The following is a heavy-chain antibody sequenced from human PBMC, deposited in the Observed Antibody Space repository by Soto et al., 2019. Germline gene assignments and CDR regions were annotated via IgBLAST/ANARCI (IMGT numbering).Heavy chain of an antibody. D-gene: IGHD1-26*01. J-gene: IGHJ6*02. V-gene: IGHV3-23*01. CDR2: ISGGGGSP. Sequence: EVQLLESGGGLVQPGGSLRLSCAASGFTFSSYAISWVRQAPGKGLEWVSVISGGGGSPYYADSVKGRFTISRDNSKNTRYLQMNSLRAEDTAVYYCAKDFHVEKGGYTFCSPHYYYYCGMDVGGQGTTVTVSS. CDR3: AKDFHVEKGGYTFCSPHYYYYCGMDV. CDR1: GFTFSSYA.